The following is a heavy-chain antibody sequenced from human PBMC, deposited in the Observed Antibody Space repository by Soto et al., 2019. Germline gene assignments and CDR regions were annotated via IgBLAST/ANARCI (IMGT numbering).Heavy chain of an antibody. V-gene: IGHV4-30-4*01. CDR1: GGSISSGDYY. Sequence: QVQLQESGPGLVKPSQTLSLTCTVSGGSISSGDYYWSWIRQPPGKGLEWIGYIYYSGSTYYNPSLKSRVPXXGXSSKNQFSRKLSSVTAADTAVYYCARERPDGSRLDPWGQGTLVTVSS. CDR3: ARERPDGSRLDP. D-gene: IGHD6-13*01. J-gene: IGHJ5*02. CDR2: IYYSGST.